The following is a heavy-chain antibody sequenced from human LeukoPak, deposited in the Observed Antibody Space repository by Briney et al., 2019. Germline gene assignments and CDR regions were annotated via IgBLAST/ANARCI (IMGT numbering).Heavy chain of an antibody. J-gene: IGHJ6*03. CDR1: EFTFSSYS. CDR3: ARVGTLSYYFYMDV. CDR2: ITRSNYI. Sequence: GGSLRLSCAASEFTFSSYSMNWVRQAPGKGLEWVSSITRSNYIYYADSVKGRFTISRDNAKNSLYLQMNSLRSDDTAVYYCARVGTLSYYFYMDVWGKGTTVTVSS. V-gene: IGHV3-21*04.